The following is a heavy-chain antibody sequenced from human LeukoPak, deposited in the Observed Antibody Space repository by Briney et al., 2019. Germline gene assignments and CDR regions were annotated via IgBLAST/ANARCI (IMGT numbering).Heavy chain of an antibody. CDR1: GGSFTNYY. CDR2: INHSGST. Sequence: SETLSLTCAVYGGSFTNYYWSWIRQPPGKGLEWIGEINHSGSTKYNPSLKTRVTISIDTSKNQLSLKLSSVTAADTAVYSCVRHVARAFDIWGQGTKVTVSS. V-gene: IGHV4-34*01. CDR3: VRHVARAFDI. J-gene: IGHJ3*02.